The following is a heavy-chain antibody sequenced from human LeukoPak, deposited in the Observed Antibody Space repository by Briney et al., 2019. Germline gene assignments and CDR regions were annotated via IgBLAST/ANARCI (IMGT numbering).Heavy chain of an antibody. D-gene: IGHD3-22*01. CDR1: GFTFSSYV. J-gene: IGHJ4*02. CDR2: ISASGGST. V-gene: IGHV3-23*01. CDR3: AKDLGDSGGYNPFDF. Sequence: GGSLRLSCAASGFTFSSYVMSWVRQAPGKGLEWVSFISASGGSTYYAGSVKGRFTISRDNSKNTLFLQMSSLRAEDTAVYYCAKDLGDSGGYNPFDFWGQGTLATVSS.